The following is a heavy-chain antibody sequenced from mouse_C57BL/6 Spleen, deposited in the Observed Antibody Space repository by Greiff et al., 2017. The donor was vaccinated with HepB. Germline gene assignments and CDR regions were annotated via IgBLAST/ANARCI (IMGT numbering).Heavy chain of an antibody. CDR3: ASYYYGSGLYAMDY. D-gene: IGHD1-1*01. Sequence: EVQGVESVAELVRPGASVKLSCTASGFNIKNTYMHWVKQRPEQGLEWIGRIDPANGNTKYAPKFQGKATITADTSSNTAYLQLSSLTSEDTAIYYCASYYYGSGLYAMDYWGQGTSVTVSS. V-gene: IGHV14-3*01. J-gene: IGHJ4*01. CDR2: IDPANGNT. CDR1: GFNIKNTY.